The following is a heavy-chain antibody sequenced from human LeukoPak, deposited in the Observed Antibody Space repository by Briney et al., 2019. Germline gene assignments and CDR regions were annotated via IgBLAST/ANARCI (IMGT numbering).Heavy chain of an antibody. D-gene: IGHD3-3*01. CDR3: ARDYDFWSGYYTFDY. Sequence: SETLSLTCAVYGESFSGYYWSWIRQPPGKGLEWIGGINHSGSTNYNPSLKSRVTISVDTSKNQFSLKLSSVTAADTAVYYCARDYDFWSGYYTFDYWGQGTLVTVSS. CDR1: GESFSGYY. V-gene: IGHV4-34*01. CDR2: INHSGST. J-gene: IGHJ4*02.